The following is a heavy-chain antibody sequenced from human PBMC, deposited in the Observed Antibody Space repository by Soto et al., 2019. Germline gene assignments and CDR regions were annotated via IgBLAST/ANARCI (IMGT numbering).Heavy chain of an antibody. CDR3: ARRSSWYDESAAYFQH. J-gene: IGHJ1*01. V-gene: IGHV4-39*01. Sequence: QLQLQESGPGLVKPSETLSLTCTVYGGSISSSSYYWGWIRQPPGKGLEWIGSISYSGSTDYNPSLKSRVTRSEDTSKRQFSLKLSSVTAADTAVYYCARRSSWYDESAAYFQHWGQGTLVTVSS. D-gene: IGHD6-13*01. CDR2: ISYSGST. CDR1: GGSISSSSYY.